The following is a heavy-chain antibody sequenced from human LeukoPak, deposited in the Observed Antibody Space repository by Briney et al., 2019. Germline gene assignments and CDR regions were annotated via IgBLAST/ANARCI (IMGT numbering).Heavy chain of an antibody. V-gene: IGHV3-30*18. Sequence: GGSLRLSCTAFGFTFSSYGMHWVRQAPGKGLEWVTVISYDGSNKYFADSVKGRFTISRDNSKNTLSLQMNSLRAEDTAVYYCAKDMTQFWSGPDYWGQGTLVTVSS. D-gene: IGHD3-3*01. CDR2: ISYDGSNK. CDR3: AKDMTQFWSGPDY. J-gene: IGHJ4*02. CDR1: GFTFSSYG.